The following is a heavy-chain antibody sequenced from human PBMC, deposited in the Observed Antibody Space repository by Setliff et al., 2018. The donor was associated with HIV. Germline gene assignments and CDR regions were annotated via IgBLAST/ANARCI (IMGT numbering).Heavy chain of an antibody. V-gene: IGHV4-31*01. CDR1: GDSIDRSNFF. CDR2: IYYSGSA. Sequence: PSETLSLTCTVSGDSIDRSNFFWTWIRQHPGKGLEWIGYIYYSGSATHNPSLKSPVSISVDTSKNQFYLTLSSVTAADTAVYYCAREERREAFDIWGQGTMVTVSS. J-gene: IGHJ3*02. D-gene: IGHD1-1*01. CDR3: AREERREAFDI.